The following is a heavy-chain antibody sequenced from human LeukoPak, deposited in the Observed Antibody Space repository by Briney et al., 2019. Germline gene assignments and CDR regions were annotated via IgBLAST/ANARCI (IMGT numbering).Heavy chain of an antibody. CDR1: GFTFSDYY. CDR2: ITGSGSII. J-gene: IGHJ4*02. D-gene: IGHD4-11*01. Sequence: GGSLRLSCAASGFTFSDYYLTWIRQAPGKGLEWVSYITGSGSIIDYADSVKGRFTISRDNAKNSLHLQMNSLRAEDTAVYYCATSYSARYYLDYWGQGILVTVSS. CDR3: ATSYSARYYLDY. V-gene: IGHV3-11*01.